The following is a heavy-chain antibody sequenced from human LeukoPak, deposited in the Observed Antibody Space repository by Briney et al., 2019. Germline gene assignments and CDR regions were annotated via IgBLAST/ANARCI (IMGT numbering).Heavy chain of an antibody. CDR1: GFTFSSYG. Sequence: GGSLRLSRAASGFTFSSYGMSWVRQAPGKGLEWVSAISGSGGSTYYADSVKGRFTISRDNSKNTLYLQMNSLRAEDTAVYYCAKARVGATTHPFDYWGQGTLVTVSS. D-gene: IGHD1-26*01. V-gene: IGHV3-23*01. CDR2: ISGSGGST. CDR3: AKARVGATTHPFDY. J-gene: IGHJ4*02.